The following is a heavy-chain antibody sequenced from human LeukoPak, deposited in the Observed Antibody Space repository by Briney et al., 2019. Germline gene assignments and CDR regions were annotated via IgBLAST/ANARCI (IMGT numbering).Heavy chain of an antibody. CDR3: ARVQIAAAGASDY. CDR1: GFTFSDYY. Sequence: NTGGSLRLSCAASGFTFSDYYMSWIRQAPGKGLEWVSYISSSSSYTNYADSVKGRFTISRDNAKNSLYLQMNSLRAEDTAVHYCARVQIAAAGASDYRGQGTLVTVSS. D-gene: IGHD6-13*01. CDR2: ISSSSSYT. V-gene: IGHV3-11*06. J-gene: IGHJ4*02.